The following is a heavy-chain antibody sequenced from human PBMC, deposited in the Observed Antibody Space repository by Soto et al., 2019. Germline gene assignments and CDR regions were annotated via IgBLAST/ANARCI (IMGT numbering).Heavy chain of an antibody. CDR2: ISYDGSNK. CDR1: GFTFSSYG. V-gene: IGHV3-30*18. Sequence: QVQLVESGGGVVQPGRSLRLSCAASGFTFSSYGMHWVRQAPGKGLEWVAVISYDGSNKYYADSVKGRFTISRDNSKNTLYLQKNSLRSEDTAVYYCGKGVRAAREPQNRDYYFDYWGQGTLVTVSS. CDR3: GKGVRAAREPQNRDYYFDY. D-gene: IGHD6-6*01. J-gene: IGHJ4*02.